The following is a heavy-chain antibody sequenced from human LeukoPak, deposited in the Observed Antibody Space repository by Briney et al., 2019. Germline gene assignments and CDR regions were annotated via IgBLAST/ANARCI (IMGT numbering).Heavy chain of an antibody. Sequence: PGGSLRLSCAASGFTFTSYWMHWVRQAPGKGLVWVSRINSDGSSTNYADSVKGRFTISRDNAKNTLYLQVNSLRADDTAIYYCARNQQLGGHSYYYYGMDVWGQGTTVTVTS. CDR1: GFTFTSYW. D-gene: IGHD3-16*01. V-gene: IGHV3-74*01. J-gene: IGHJ6*02. CDR3: ARNQQLGGHSYYYYGMDV. CDR2: INSDGSST.